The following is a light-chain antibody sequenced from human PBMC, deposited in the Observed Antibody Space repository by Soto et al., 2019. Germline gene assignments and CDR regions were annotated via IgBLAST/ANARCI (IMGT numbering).Light chain of an antibody. CDR3: QQYDSFSVT. V-gene: IGKV1-5*01. Sequence: DIQMTQSPSTLRASFGDRVSITCRASQSISSWFAWYQQKPGRAPKLLIYDSSSLESGVPSRFRGNGSGTEFRLTISTMQPDDVETDYCQQYDSFSVTFGQGTRLEIK. CDR1: QSISSW. CDR2: DSS. J-gene: IGKJ5*01.